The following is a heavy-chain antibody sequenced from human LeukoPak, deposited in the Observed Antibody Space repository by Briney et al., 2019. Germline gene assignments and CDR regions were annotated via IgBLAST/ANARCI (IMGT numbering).Heavy chain of an antibody. CDR1: GYIFTSYW. CDR3: ARRGRSSSNFDF. J-gene: IGHJ4*02. CDR2: IDPTDSYT. D-gene: IGHD6-6*01. Sequence: GESLKISCKGSGYIFTSYWITWVRQMPGKGLEWMGMIDPTDSYTNYSPSFQGHLTISTDKSISTAYLHWTSLKASDTAIYYCARRGRSSSNFDFWGQGTLVTVSS. V-gene: IGHV5-10-1*01.